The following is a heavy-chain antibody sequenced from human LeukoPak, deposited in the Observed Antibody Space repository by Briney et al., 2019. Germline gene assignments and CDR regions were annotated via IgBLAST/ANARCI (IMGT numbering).Heavy chain of an antibody. CDR1: GFTFSNAW. CDR3: TTDGGGVTSNDY. J-gene: IGHJ4*02. CDR2: IKSKTDGGTT. V-gene: IGHV3-15*01. Sequence: GGSLRLSCAASGFTFSNAWMSWVRQAPGKGLEWVGRIKSKTDGGTTDYAAPAKGRFTISRDDSKNTLYLQMNSLKTEDTAVYYCTTDGGGVTSNDYWGQGTLVTVSS. D-gene: IGHD2-21*02.